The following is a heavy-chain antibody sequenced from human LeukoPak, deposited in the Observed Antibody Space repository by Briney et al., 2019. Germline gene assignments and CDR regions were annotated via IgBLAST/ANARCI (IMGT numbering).Heavy chain of an antibody. D-gene: IGHD6-13*01. CDR1: GGSISSYY. Sequence: SETLSLTCTVSGGSISSYYWSWIRQPPGKGLEWIGYIYYSGSTNYNPSLKSRVTISVDTSKNQFSLKLSSVTAADTAVHYCARVRIAAAGTTYYYYYMDVWGKGTTVTISS. CDR3: ARVRIAAAGTTYYYYYMDV. V-gene: IGHV4-59*01. J-gene: IGHJ6*03. CDR2: IYYSGST.